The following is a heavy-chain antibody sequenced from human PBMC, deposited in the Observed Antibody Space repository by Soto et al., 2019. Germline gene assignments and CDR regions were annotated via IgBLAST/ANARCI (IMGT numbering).Heavy chain of an antibody. D-gene: IGHD1-26*01. CDR1: GGTISSWY. CDR2: IYYSGST. CDR3: ASRYGSAIDY. Sequence: QVQLQESGPGLVKPSETLSLTCTVSGGTISSWYWSWIRQPPGKGLEWIGYIYYSGSTNCNPSLESRVTIAVATSKNQFSLKLSSVTAADTAVYYCASRYGSAIDYWGQGTLVTVSS. V-gene: IGHV4-59*08. J-gene: IGHJ4*02.